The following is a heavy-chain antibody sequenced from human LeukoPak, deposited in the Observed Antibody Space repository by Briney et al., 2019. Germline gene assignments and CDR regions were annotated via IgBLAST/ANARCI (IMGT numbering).Heavy chain of an antibody. J-gene: IGHJ1*01. CDR3: ARSITSSWYGDFQH. Sequence: SETLSLTCTVSGGSMSGYFWSWIRQPPGKGLEWIGYIYYSGSTNYNPSLKSRVTISVDTSKNQFSLKLSSVTAADTAVYYCARSITSSWYGDFQHWGQGTLVTVSS. D-gene: IGHD6-13*01. CDR1: GGSMSGYF. V-gene: IGHV4-59*01. CDR2: IYYSGST.